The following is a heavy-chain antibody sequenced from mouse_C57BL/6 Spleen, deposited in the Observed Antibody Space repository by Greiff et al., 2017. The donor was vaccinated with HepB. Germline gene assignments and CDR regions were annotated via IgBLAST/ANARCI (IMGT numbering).Heavy chain of an antibody. CDR2: IRNKANGYTT. CDR3: ARYYYGSSPDWYFDV. CDR1: GFTFTDYY. J-gene: IGHJ1*03. V-gene: IGHV7-3*01. Sequence: DVKLVESGGGLVQPGGSLSLSCAASGFTFTDYYMSWVRQPPGKALEWLGFIRNKANGYTTEYSASVKGRFTISRDNSQSILYLQMNALRAEDSATYYCARYYYGSSPDWYFDVWGTGTTVTVSS. D-gene: IGHD1-1*01.